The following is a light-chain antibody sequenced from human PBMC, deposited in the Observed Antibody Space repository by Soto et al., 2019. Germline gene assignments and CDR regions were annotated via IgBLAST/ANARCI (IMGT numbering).Light chain of an antibody. CDR3: MQGTHRPFT. Sequence: DVVISQSPLSLPFTLQHPPSISCRPNLTLGYGDGNTYLSWMQQRPGQSPRRLIYKVSYRDSGVPDRFSGSGSGTDFTLRISRVEAEDAGIYYCMQGTHRPFTFGQGTRLEIK. J-gene: IGKJ5*01. V-gene: IGKV2-30*01. CDR1: LTLGYGDGNTY. CDR2: KVS.